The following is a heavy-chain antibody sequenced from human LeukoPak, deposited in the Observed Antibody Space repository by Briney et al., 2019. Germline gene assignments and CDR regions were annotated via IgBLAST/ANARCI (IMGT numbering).Heavy chain of an antibody. J-gene: IGHJ6*02. CDR1: GFTFSSYW. D-gene: IGHD2-15*01. CDR2: IKQDGSEK. Sequence: GGSLRLSCAASGFTFSSYWMSWVRQAPGKGLEWVANIKQDGSEKYYVDSVKGRFTISRDNAKNSLYLQMNSLRAEDTAVYYCARVGGGSWHDGMDVWGQGTMVTVSS. CDR3: ARVGGGSWHDGMDV. V-gene: IGHV3-7*01.